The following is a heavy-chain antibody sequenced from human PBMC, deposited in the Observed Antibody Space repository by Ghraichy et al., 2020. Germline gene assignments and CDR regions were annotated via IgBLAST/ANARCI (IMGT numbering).Heavy chain of an antibody. V-gene: IGHV3-7*03. Sequence: GGSLRLSCAVSGFTFKSFWMSWLRQAPGKRLEWVADISQDGTEIHYLDSVKGRFSISRDNGASLVSLEMHSLRAEDTAVYYCATDRAYSTFDIWGQGTMVIVSS. J-gene: IGHJ3*02. CDR3: ATDRAYSTFDI. CDR2: ISQDGTEI. CDR1: GFTFKSFW. D-gene: IGHD2-15*01.